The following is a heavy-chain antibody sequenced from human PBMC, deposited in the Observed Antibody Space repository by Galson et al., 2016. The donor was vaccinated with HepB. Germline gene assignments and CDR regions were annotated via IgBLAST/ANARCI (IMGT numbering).Heavy chain of an antibody. CDR2: ISWDGGST. Sequence: SLRLSCAASGFTFDDYTMHWVRQAPGKGLEWVSLISWDGGSTYHADSMKGRFTISRDNSKNSLYLQMNSLRTEDTALYYCAKGQGITGIQAEYFQHWGQGTLVTVSS. CDR3: AKGQGITGIQAEYFQH. D-gene: IGHD1-20*01. CDR1: GFTFDDYT. V-gene: IGHV3-43*01. J-gene: IGHJ1*01.